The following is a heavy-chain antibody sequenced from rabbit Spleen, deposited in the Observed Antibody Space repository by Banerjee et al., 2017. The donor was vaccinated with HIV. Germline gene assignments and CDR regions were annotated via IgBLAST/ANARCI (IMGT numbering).Heavy chain of an antibody. V-gene: IGHV1S47*01. CDR2: IDPVFGIT. CDR1: GFDFSVYG. J-gene: IGHJ4*01. Sequence: QEQLTETGGGLVQPGGSLTLSCKASGFDFSVYGLNWVRQAPGKGLEWIGYIDPVFGITYYANWVNGRFSISRENAQNTVFLQMTSLTAADTATYFCARDLDGVIGWNFGWWGPGTLVTVS. D-gene: IGHD1-1*01. CDR3: ARDLDGVIGWNFGW.